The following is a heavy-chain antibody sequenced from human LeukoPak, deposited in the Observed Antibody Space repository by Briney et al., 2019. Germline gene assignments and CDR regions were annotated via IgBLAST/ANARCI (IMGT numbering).Heavy chain of an antibody. V-gene: IGHV3-30*18. CDR2: ISYEGRTM. CDR3: AKEGTAQISTWYDN. D-gene: IGHD2-2*01. Sequence: GGSLRLSCVGAGFTFSNYGMHWVRQAPGKGLEWLAVISYEGRTMYYADSVKGRFTISRDNSRNTLFLQMNSLSPDDTAVYYCAKEGTAQISTWYDNWGQGTLVTVSS. J-gene: IGHJ4*02. CDR1: GFTFSNYG.